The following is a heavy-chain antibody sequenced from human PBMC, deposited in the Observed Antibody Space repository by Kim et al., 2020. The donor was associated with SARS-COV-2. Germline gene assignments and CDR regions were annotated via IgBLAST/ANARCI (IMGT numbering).Heavy chain of an antibody. D-gene: IGHD3-10*01. CDR2: INTNTGNP. V-gene: IGHV7-4-1*02. CDR3: ARSFGGSGSYDSYYYYYYGMDV. J-gene: IGHJ6*02. CDR1: GYTFTSYA. Sequence: ASVKVSCKASGYTFTSYAMNWVRQAPGQGLEWMGWINTNTGNPTYAQGFTGRFVFSLDTSVSTAYLQISSLKAEDTAVYYCARSFGGSGSYDSYYYYYYGMDVWGQGTTVTVSS.